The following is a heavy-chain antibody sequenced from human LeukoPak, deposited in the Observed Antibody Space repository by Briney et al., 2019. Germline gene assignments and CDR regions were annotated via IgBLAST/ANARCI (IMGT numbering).Heavy chain of an antibody. CDR3: ARSAYFGSAFDY. J-gene: IGHJ4*02. CDR2: IHYIGTT. CDR1: GGSISSYY. Sequence: SETLSLTCTVSGGSISSYYWSWIRQPPGKGLEWIGYIHYIGTTNYNPSLKSRVTISVDTSKNQFSLKLISVTAADTAVYYCARSAYFGSAFDYWGQGSLVTVSS. V-gene: IGHV4-59*01. D-gene: IGHD3-10*01.